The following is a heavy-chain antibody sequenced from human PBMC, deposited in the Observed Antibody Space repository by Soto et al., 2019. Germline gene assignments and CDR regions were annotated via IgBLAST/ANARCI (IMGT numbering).Heavy chain of an antibody. Sequence: LSLTCTVSGGSISSGDYYWSWIRQPPGKGLEWIGYIYYTGTTYYNPSLKSRLTISVDTSKNQFSLKLTSVTAADTAVYFCARYQKGPFDYWGQGTLVTVSS. J-gene: IGHJ4*02. CDR3: ARYQKGPFDY. V-gene: IGHV4-30-4*01. CDR2: IYYTGTT. D-gene: IGHD2-2*01. CDR1: GGSISSGDYY.